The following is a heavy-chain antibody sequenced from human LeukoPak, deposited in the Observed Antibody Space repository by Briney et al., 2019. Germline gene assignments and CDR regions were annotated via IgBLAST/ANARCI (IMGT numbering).Heavy chain of an antibody. CDR3: ARDRAPAGTVWFGP. V-gene: IGHV3-21*01. D-gene: IGHD6-13*01. CDR2: ITTSSSYI. J-gene: IGHJ5*02. Sequence: SGGSLRLSCAASGFTFSSYAMNWARQAPGKGLEWVSSITTSSSYIYYADSVKGRFTISRDDAKNSLYLQMNSLRAEDTAVYYCARDRAPAGTVWFGPWGQRTLVTVSS. CDR1: GFTFSSYA.